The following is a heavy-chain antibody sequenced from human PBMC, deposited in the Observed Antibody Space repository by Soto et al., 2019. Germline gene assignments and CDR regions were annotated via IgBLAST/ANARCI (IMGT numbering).Heavy chain of an antibody. V-gene: IGHV3-23*01. D-gene: IGHD3-16*01. CDR2: ITDTGGDT. J-gene: IGHJ4*02. CDR1: GFTFGSRA. CDR3: ARQAKIGDRSQFYFDS. Sequence: GGSLRLSCVASGFTFGSRAMSWVRQAPGEGLEWVSTITDTGGDTKYADSVRGRFTISRDNSQDTLYLQMDSLRPDDTAVYYCARQAKIGDRSQFYFDSWGQGTLVTVSS.